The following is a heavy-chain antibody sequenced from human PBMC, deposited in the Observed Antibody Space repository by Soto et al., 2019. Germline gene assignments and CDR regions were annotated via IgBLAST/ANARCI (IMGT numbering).Heavy chain of an antibody. V-gene: IGHV4-4*02. CDR1: SGSLNSTNW. CDR2: IYHSGST. D-gene: IGHD6-19*01. CDR3: ARGGEDKWLAFDF. Sequence: SETLSLTCAVSSGSLNSTNWWSWVRQPPGKGLEWIGEIYHSGSTNYNPSLKSRATISVAESANHFSLTLTSVTAADTAVYYCARGGEDKWLAFDFWGQGTLVTVSS. J-gene: IGHJ4*02.